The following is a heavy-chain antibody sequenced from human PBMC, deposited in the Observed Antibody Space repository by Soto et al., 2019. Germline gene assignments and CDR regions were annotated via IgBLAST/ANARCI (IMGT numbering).Heavy chain of an antibody. CDR2: ISYDGSNK. CDR1: GFTFSSYA. V-gene: IGHV3-30-3*01. D-gene: IGHD4-17*01. CDR3: ARVTTVTTFGMDV. Sequence: GGSLRLSCAASGFTFSSYAMHWVRQAPGKGLEWVAVISYDGSNKYYADSVKGRFTISRDNSKNTLYLQMNSLRAEDTAVYYCARVTTVTTFGMDVWGQGTTVTVSS. J-gene: IGHJ6*02.